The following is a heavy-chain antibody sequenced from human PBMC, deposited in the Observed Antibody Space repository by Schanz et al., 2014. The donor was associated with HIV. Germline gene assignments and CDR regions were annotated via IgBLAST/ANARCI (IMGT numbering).Heavy chain of an antibody. CDR2: SNVMLSKI. CDR3: ASGRRSGIGWRMDV. V-gene: IGHV1-69*18. J-gene: IGHJ6*02. D-gene: IGHD6-19*01. CDR1: GGTFRSNA. Sequence: QVQLEQSGAEVKKTGSSVKVSCKASGGTFRSNAITWVRQAPGQGLEWIGTSNVMLSKINSAQKFQGRVSMTADPSTNTAYMEMRGLRFEDTAVYYCASGRRSGIGWRMDVWGQGTTVSVSS.